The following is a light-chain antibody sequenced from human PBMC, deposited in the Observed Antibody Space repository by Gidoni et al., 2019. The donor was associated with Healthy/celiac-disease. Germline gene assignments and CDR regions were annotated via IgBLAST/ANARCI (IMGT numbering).Light chain of an antibody. CDR3: QLCDISSDRWV. CDR2: YDS. J-gene: IGLJ3*02. V-gene: IGLV3-21*04. CDR1: NIGSKS. Sequence: YVLTQPPSVSVAPGTTARLTSGGNNIGSKSVHWYQQKPGQAPVLVIYYDSGRPSGIPERFSGSNSGNTATLTIISVEAGEEADYSCQLCDISSDRWVFGGGTKLTVL.